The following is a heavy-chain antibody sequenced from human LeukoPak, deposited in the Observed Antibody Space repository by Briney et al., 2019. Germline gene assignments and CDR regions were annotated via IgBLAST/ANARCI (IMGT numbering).Heavy chain of an antibody. Sequence: SETLSLTCAVYGGSFSGYYWSWIRQPPGKGLEWIGEINHSGSTNYNPSLKSRVTISVDTSKNQFSLKLSSVTAADTAVYYCAIRGAGYSYGGPFDYWGQGTLVTVSS. J-gene: IGHJ4*02. D-gene: IGHD5-18*01. V-gene: IGHV4-34*01. CDR2: INHSGST. CDR1: GGSFSGYY. CDR3: AIRGAGYSYGGPFDY.